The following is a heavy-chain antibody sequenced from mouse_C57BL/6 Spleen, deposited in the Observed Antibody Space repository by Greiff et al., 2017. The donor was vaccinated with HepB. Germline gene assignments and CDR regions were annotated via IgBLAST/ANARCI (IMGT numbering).Heavy chain of an antibody. V-gene: IGHV1-81*01. Sequence: VMLVESGAELARPGASVKLSCKASGYTFTSYGISWVKQRTGQGLEWIGEIYPRSGNTYYNEKFKGKATLTADKSSSTAYMELRSLTSEDSAVYFCHYGSSYDYYAMDYWGQGTSVTVSS. CDR1: GYTFTSYG. J-gene: IGHJ4*01. CDR3: HYGSSYDYYAMDY. D-gene: IGHD1-1*01. CDR2: IYPRSGNT.